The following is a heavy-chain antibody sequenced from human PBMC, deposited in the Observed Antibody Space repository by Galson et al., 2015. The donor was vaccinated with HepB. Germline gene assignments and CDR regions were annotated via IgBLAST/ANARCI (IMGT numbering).Heavy chain of an antibody. CDR1: GYTFTSYG. J-gene: IGHJ6*02. Sequence: SVKVSCKASGYTFTSYGISWVRQAPGQGLEWMGWISAYNGNTNYAQKLQGRVTMTTDTSTSTAYMELRSLRSDDTAVYYCARTTVTSEKYYYYGMDVWGQGTTVTVSS. V-gene: IGHV1-18*01. CDR3: ARTTVTSEKYYYYGMDV. CDR2: ISAYNGNT. D-gene: IGHD4-17*01.